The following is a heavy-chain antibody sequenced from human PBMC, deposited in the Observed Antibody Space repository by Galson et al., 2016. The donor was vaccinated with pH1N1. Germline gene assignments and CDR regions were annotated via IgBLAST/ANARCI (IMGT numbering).Heavy chain of an antibody. CDR1: GYTFTGYY. CDR3: ARATNYYDNWFDP. D-gene: IGHD3-22*01. CDR2: IIPIFGTT. Sequence: SVKVSCKASGYTFTGYYMHWVRQAPGQGFEWMGRIIPIFGTTKYAQTFQGRVTITADESTDTAYVELNSLTSEDTAVYYCARATNYYDNWFDPWGQGTLVTVSS. J-gene: IGHJ5*02. V-gene: IGHV1-69*13.